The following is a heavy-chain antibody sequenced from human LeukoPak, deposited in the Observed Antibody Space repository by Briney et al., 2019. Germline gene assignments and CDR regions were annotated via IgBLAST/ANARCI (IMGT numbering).Heavy chain of an antibody. V-gene: IGHV4-34*01. Sequence: SETLSPTCAVYGGSFSGYYWSWIRQPPGKGLEWIGEINHSGSTNYNPSLKSRVTISVDTSKNQFSLKLSSVTAADTAVYYCARGPTSDWYFDLWGRGTLVTVSS. CDR1: GGSFSGYY. J-gene: IGHJ2*01. CDR2: INHSGST. CDR3: ARGPTSDWYFDL.